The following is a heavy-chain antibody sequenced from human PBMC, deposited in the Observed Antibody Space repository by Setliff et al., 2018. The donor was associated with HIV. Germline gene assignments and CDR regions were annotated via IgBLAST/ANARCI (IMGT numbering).Heavy chain of an antibody. Sequence: SVKVSCKASGDNFNSHSISWVRQAPGQGLEWMGGIIPIFGTANYAQKFQGRVTITADESTSTAYMELSSLRSEDTAVYYCASGILTGYGMDVWGQGTTVTVSS. J-gene: IGHJ6*02. V-gene: IGHV1-69*13. CDR3: ASGILTGYGMDV. CDR1: GDNFNSHS. CDR2: IIPIFGTA. D-gene: IGHD3-9*01.